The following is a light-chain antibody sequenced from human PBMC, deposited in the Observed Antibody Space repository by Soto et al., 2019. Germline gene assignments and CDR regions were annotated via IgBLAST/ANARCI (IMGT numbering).Light chain of an antibody. CDR1: QRISKK. CDR3: QQSYSRVT. J-gene: IGKJ1*01. Sequence: DIQMTQSPSSLSASVGDSVTITCRASQRISKKLSWXQQKPGXXPXLLIYAASTLQNGVPSRISGSGSGTDFTLTIDSLQPEDFATYYCQQSYSRVTFGQGTKVDSK. CDR2: AAS. V-gene: IGKV1-39*01.